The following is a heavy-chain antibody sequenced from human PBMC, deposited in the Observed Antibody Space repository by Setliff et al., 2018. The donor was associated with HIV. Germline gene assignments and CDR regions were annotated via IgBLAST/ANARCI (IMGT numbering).Heavy chain of an antibody. CDR2: IIPIFGTA. Sequence: ASVKVSCKASGFNFTNYYIHWVRQAPGQGLEWMGGIIPIFGTANYAQKFQGRVTITTDESTSTAYMELSSLRSEDTAVYYCARDNYPSGSLERYYYYYMDVWGKGTTVTVSS. V-gene: IGHV1-69*05. CDR3: ARDNYPSGSLERYYYYYMDV. D-gene: IGHD3-10*01. CDR1: GFNFTNYY. J-gene: IGHJ6*03.